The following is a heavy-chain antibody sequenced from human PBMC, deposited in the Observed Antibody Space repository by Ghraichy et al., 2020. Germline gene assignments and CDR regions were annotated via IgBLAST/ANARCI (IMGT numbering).Heavy chain of an antibody. Sequence: GGSLRLSCAASGFTFSSYCMNWVRQAPGKGLEWVSSISSSSSYIYYADSVKGRFTISRDNAKNSLYLQMNSLRAEDTAVYYCARGHYDILTGYSLTVYFDYWGQGTLVTVSS. J-gene: IGHJ4*02. CDR2: ISSSSSYI. V-gene: IGHV3-21*01. D-gene: IGHD3-9*01. CDR3: ARGHYDILTGYSLTVYFDY. CDR1: GFTFSSYC.